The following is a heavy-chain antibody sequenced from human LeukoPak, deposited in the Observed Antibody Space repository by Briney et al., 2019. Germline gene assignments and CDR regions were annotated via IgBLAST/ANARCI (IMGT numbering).Heavy chain of an antibody. Sequence: ASVKVSCKASGYTFTGYYMHWVRQAPGQGLEWMGRINPNSGGTNYAQKFQGRVTMTRDTSISTAYMELNSLRSDDTAVYYCARVAHSGYDLEAFDYWGQGTLVTVSS. J-gene: IGHJ4*02. CDR3: ARVAHSGYDLEAFDY. CDR1: GYTFTGYY. V-gene: IGHV1-2*06. D-gene: IGHD5-12*01. CDR2: INPNSGGT.